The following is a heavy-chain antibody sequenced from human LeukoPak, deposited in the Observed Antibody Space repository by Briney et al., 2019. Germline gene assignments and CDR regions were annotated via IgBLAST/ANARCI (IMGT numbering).Heavy chain of an antibody. Sequence: GGSLRLSCAASGFTFSSYSINWVRQAPGKGLEWVSYISSSSSTIYYADSVKGRFTISRDNAKNSLYLQMNSLRAEDTAVYYCARTSYGGKPYYFDYWGQGTLVTVSS. CDR1: GFTFSSYS. J-gene: IGHJ4*02. CDR2: ISSSSSTI. CDR3: ARTSYGGKPYYFDY. V-gene: IGHV3-48*04. D-gene: IGHD4-23*01.